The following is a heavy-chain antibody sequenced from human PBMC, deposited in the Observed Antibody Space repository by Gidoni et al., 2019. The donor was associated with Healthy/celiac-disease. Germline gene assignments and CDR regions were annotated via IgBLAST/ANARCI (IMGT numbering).Heavy chain of an antibody. J-gene: IGHJ4*02. CDR2: INPNIGGT. D-gene: IGHD2-21*02. CDR3: ARAYRYCGGDCANFDY. CDR1: GYTFTGYY. Sequence: QVQLVQSGAEEKNPGASVKVSCKASGYTFTGYYMHWVRQAPGQGLEWMGRINPNIGGTNYAHKFQGRVTMTRDTSISTAYMELSRLISDDTAVYYCARAYRYCGGDCANFDYLGQGTLVTVSS. V-gene: IGHV1-2*06.